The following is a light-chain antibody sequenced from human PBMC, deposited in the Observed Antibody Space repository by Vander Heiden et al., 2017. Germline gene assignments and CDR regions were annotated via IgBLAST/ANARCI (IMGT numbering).Light chain of an antibody. CDR2: DAS. Sequence: ELVLTQSPATLSLSPGEGATLSCRASQSVGNFLAWYQQKPGLAPRLLIDDASNRATGIPARFSGSGSGTDFTLTISRLEPEDFAVYYCQQRSDWLSFGGGTRVEIK. CDR1: QSVGNF. V-gene: IGKV3-11*01. J-gene: IGKJ4*01. CDR3: QQRSDWLS.